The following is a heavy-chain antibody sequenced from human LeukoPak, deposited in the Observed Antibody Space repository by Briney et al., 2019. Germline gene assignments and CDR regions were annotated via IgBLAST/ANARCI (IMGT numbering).Heavy chain of an antibody. J-gene: IGHJ4*02. V-gene: IGHV4-34*01. CDR2: INHSGST. CDR3: ARGPPHYDFWSGYSYFDY. D-gene: IGHD3-3*01. CDR1: GGSFSGYY. Sequence: SETLSLTCAIHGGSFSGYYWSWIRQPPGKGLEWIGEINHSGSTNYNPSLKSRVTISVDTSKNQFSLKLSSVTAADTAVYYCARGPPHYDFWSGYSYFDYWGQGTLVTVSS.